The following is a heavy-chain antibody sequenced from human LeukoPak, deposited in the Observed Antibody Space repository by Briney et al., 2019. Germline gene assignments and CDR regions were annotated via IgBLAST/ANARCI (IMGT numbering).Heavy chain of an antibody. Sequence: SETLSLTCTVSGGSISTYYWTWLRQPPGKGLEWVGYIYYSGSTNYSPSLKSRVAISVDTSKNQFSLKVTSLTAADSAVYYCAKGGKGFPLGLRFDSWGQGTLVSVSS. J-gene: IGHJ4*02. CDR1: GGSISTYY. D-gene: IGHD2-21*01. V-gene: IGHV4-59*01. CDR3: AKGGKGFPLGLRFDS. CDR2: IYYSGST.